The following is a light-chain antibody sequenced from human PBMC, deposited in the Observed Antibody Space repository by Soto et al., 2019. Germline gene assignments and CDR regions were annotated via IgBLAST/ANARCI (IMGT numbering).Light chain of an antibody. J-gene: IGLJ1*01. CDR3: CSYAGVSTFV. CDR1: SSDVGTYDF. Sequence: QSVLTQPASVSGSPGQSITISCTGTSSDVGTYDFVSWYQHHPGKAPRLIIYEVTKRPSGVSNRFSGSKSGSTASLTFSGLQAEDEADYFCCSYAGVSTFVFGTGTKVTVL. CDR2: EVT. V-gene: IGLV2-23*02.